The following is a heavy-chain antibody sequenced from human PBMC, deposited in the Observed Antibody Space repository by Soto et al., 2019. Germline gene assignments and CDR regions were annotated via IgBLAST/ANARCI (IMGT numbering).Heavy chain of an antibody. V-gene: IGHV4-30-2*01. CDR3: ARGGQPLLYSPYYFDY. Sequence: SETLSLTCAVSGGSISSGGYSWSWIRQPPGKGLEWIGYIYHSGSTYYNPSLKSRVTISVDRSKNQFSLKLSSVTAADTAVYYCARGGQPLLYSPYYFDYWGQGTLVTVSS. CDR2: IYHSGST. CDR1: GGSISSGGYS. D-gene: IGHD2-2*02. J-gene: IGHJ4*02.